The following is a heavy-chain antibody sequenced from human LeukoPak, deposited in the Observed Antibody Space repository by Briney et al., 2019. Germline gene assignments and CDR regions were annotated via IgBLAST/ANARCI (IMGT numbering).Heavy chain of an antibody. CDR3: ARDESGGSCLDY. Sequence: GGSLRLSCAASGFTFSSYSMNWVRQAPGKGLEWLSYISGTGSTIYYVDSVKGRFTISRDNAKNSLYLQMNSLTDEDTAVYYCARDESGGSCLDYWGQGTLVTVSS. CDR2: ISGTGSTI. D-gene: IGHD2-15*01. J-gene: IGHJ4*02. V-gene: IGHV3-48*02. CDR1: GFTFSSYS.